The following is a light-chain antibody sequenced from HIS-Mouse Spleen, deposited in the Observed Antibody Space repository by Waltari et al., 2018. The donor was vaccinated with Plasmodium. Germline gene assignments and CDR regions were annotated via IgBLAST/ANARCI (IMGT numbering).Light chain of an antibody. J-gene: IGKJ1*01. Sequence: DIQMTQSPSTLSASVGDRVPITCRASQSISSRLALYQQKPGKAPKLLIYKASSLESGVPSRFSGSGSGTEFTLTISSLQPDDFATYYSQQYNSYSWTFGQGTKVEIK. CDR2: KAS. CDR3: QQYNSYSWT. V-gene: IGKV1-5*03. CDR1: QSISSR.